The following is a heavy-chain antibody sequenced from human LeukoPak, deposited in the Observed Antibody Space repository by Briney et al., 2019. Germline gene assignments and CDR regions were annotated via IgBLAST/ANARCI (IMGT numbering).Heavy chain of an antibody. J-gene: IGHJ3*02. V-gene: IGHV4-39*07. CDR2: ILYSGGT. D-gene: IGHD2-15*01. Sequence: SETLSLTCTVSGGSLSSSSYYWGWIRQPPGKGLEWIGSILYSGGTYYNPSLKSRVTISVETSKNNFSLNVTSVTAADTAVYYCATGGRYCSGGSCPHAPPDDAFDIWGQGTMVTVSS. CDR3: ATGGRYCSGGSCPHAPPDDAFDI. CDR1: GGSLSSSSYY.